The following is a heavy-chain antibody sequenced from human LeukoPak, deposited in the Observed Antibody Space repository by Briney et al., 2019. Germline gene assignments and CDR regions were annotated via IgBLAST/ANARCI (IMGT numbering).Heavy chain of an antibody. CDR2: IYPCGST. D-gene: IGHD2-2*01. CDR3: ARGRYCTATTCDAGGDAFDV. CDR1: GGSISSYY. Sequence: PSETLSLTCTVSGGSISSYYWSWIRQPAGKGLEWIGRIYPCGSTTSNSSLKSRVTMSADTSKNHFSLKLSSLTAADTAVYYCARGRYCTATTCDAGGDAFDVWGQGTMVTVCS. J-gene: IGHJ3*01. V-gene: IGHV4-4*07.